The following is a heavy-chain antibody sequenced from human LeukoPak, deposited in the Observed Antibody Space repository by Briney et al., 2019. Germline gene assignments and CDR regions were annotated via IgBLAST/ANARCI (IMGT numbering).Heavy chain of an antibody. D-gene: IGHD1-14*01. V-gene: IGHV1-24*01. Sequence: ASVKVSCKVSGYTLSYLSMRWVRQAPGKGLEWMGSFALEDGEKVYAQKFQGRVTMTEDTSTDTAYMELSSLRSEDTAVYYCATAFAGNLVDDWGQGTLVTVSS. J-gene: IGHJ4*02. CDR1: GYTLSYLS. CDR3: ATAFAGNLVDD. CDR2: FALEDGEK.